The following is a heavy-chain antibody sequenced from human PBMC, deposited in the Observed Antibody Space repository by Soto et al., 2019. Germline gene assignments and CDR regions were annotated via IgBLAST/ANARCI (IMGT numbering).Heavy chain of an antibody. CDR2: IYPGDSDT. CDR3: ARHTGMYNWNYVVYYYYMDV. V-gene: IGHV5-51*01. Sequence: GESLKISCKGSGYSFTSYWIGWVRQMPGKGLEWMGIIYPGDSDTRYSPSFQGQVTISAGKSISTAYLQWSSLKASDTAMYYCARHTGMYNWNYVVYYYYMDVWGKGTTVTVSS. J-gene: IGHJ6*03. D-gene: IGHD1-7*01. CDR1: GYSFTSYW.